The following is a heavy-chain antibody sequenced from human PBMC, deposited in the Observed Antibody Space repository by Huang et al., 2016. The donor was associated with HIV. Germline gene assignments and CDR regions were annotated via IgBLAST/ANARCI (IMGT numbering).Heavy chain of an antibody. CDR2: SRSDATDK. D-gene: IGHD6-13*01. CDR1: GFTFATYG. CDR3: AKIPPLHANLATSGPGPVDY. J-gene: IGHJ4*02. V-gene: IGHV3-30*02. Sequence: QVQLVESGGGVVQPGGSLRLSCAASGFTFATYGMDWVRQGPGKGLECVAFSRSDATDKYYADSVKGRFTASRDNSKNTLFLHMNSLRPEDTALYYCAKIPPLHANLATSGPGPVDYWGQGTLVTVSS.